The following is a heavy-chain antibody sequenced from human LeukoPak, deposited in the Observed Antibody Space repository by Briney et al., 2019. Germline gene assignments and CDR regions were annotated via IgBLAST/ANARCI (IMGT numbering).Heavy chain of an antibody. V-gene: IGHV4-34*01. CDR2: INHSGST. CDR3: ARDPLIVVVTATPDAFDI. D-gene: IGHD2-21*02. CDR1: GGSFSGYY. Sequence: ASETLSLTCAVYGGSFSGYYWSWIRQPPGKGLEWIGEINHSGSTNYNPSLKSRVTISVDTSKNQFSLKLSSVTAADTAVYYCARDPLIVVVTATPDAFDIWGQGTMVTVSS. J-gene: IGHJ3*02.